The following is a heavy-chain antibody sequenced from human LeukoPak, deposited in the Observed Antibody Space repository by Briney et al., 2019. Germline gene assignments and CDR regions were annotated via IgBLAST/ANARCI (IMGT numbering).Heavy chain of an antibody. D-gene: IGHD2-2*01. CDR1: GGSISSYY. J-gene: IGHJ5*02. CDR2: IYYSGST. Sequence: PSETLSLTCTVSGGSISSYYWSWIRQPPGKGLEWIGYIYYSGSTNYNPSLKSRVTISVDTSKNQFSLKLSSVTAADTAVYYCARDLECSSTSCPSWFDPWGQGTLVTVSS. V-gene: IGHV4-59*01. CDR3: ARDLECSSTSCPSWFDP.